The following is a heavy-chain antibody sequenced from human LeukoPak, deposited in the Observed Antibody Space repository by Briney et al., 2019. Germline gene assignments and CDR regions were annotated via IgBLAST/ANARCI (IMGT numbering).Heavy chain of an antibody. J-gene: IGHJ4*02. CDR3: AKVRWDNSGWYYLDN. V-gene: IGHV1-8*03. Sequence: ASVKVSCKASGYTFTSYDINWVRQATGQGLEWMGWMNPNSGNTGYAQKFQGRVTITRNTSISTAYMELSSLRSEDTAVYYCAKVRWDNSGWYYLDNWGQGTLVTVSS. D-gene: IGHD6-19*01. CDR1: GYTFTSYD. CDR2: MNPNSGNT.